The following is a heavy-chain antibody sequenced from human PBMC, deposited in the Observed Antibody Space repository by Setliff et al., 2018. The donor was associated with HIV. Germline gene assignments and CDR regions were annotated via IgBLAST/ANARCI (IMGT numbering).Heavy chain of an antibody. V-gene: IGHV1-8*03. CDR1: GYTFTNYD. J-gene: IGHJ4*02. D-gene: IGHD2-21*02. Sequence: GASVKVSCKASGYTFTNYDINWVRQATGQGLEWMGWMNPNSGDTGYSQKFQGRVTITRDTSASTAYMELSSLRPEDTAVYYCASPTAIPHWGQGTLVTVSS. CDR3: ASPTAIPH. CDR2: MNPNSGDT.